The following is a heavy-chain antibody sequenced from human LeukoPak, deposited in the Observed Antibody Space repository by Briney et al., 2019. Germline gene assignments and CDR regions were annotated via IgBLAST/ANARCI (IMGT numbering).Heavy chain of an antibody. V-gene: IGHV4-30-2*01. CDR3: ARDHWHYDILTGYYSWFDP. J-gene: IGHJ5*02. CDR1: GGSISSGGYS. D-gene: IGHD3-9*01. CDR2: IYHSGST. Sequence: PSQTLSLTCAVSGGSISSGGYSWSWIRQPPGKGLEWIGYIYHSGSTYYNPSLKSRVTISVDTSKNQFSLKLSSVTAADTAVYYCARDHWHYDILTGYYSWFDPWGQGTLVTVSS.